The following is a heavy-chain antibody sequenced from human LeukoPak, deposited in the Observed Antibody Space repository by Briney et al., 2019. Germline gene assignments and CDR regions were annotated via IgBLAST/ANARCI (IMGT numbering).Heavy chain of an antibody. CDR3: AKYGVDCSSTSCYPLYYMDV. CDR2: ISGGGGIT. D-gene: IGHD2-2*01. V-gene: IGHV3-23*01. J-gene: IGHJ6*03. CDR1: GFTFDSYA. Sequence: QPGGSLRLSCAASGFTFDSYAMTWVRQAPGKGLEWVSSISGGGGITNYADSVKGRFTISRDNSKYTLFLQMNSLRAEDTAVYYCAKYGVDCSSTSCYPLYYMDVWGKGTTVTDSS.